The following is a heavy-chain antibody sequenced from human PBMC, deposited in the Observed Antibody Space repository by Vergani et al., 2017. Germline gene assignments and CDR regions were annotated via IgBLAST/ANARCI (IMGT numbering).Heavy chain of an antibody. D-gene: IGHD3-22*01. V-gene: IGHV5-51*01. CDR3: AVTYYYDSSDAFDI. Sequence: EVQLVQSGAEVKKPGESLKISCKGSGYSFTSYWIGWVRQRPWKGLEWMGIIYPGDSDTRYSPSFQGQVTNSADKSISTAYLQWRRLKASDTAMYYCAVTYYYDSSDAFDIWGQGTMVTVSS. J-gene: IGHJ3*02. CDR2: IYPGDSDT. CDR1: GYSFTSYW.